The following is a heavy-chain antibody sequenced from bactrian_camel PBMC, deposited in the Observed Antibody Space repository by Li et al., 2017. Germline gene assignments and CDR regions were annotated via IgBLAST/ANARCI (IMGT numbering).Heavy chain of an antibody. V-gene: IGHV3S1*01. Sequence: HVQLVESGGGSVQAGGSLRLSCAASGGTGRWMAWFRQAPGKEREGVAAIDRDGERTASADSVKGRFTISLNNIKSGKNTLYLQMNSLKPVDTATYYCAADCGPVPPRTHTIATMQFGYWGQGTQVTVS. CDR2: IDRDGERT. CDR1: GGTGRW. D-gene: IGHD4*01. J-gene: IGHJ6*01. CDR3: AADCGPVPPRTHTIATMQFGY.